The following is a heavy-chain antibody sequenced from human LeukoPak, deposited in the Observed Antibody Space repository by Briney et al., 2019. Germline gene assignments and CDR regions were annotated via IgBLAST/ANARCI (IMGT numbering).Heavy chain of an antibody. J-gene: IGHJ4*02. CDR3: ARGDADIVVVPAEGNFDY. D-gene: IGHD2-2*01. V-gene: IGHV3-33*01. Sequence: PGGSQRLSCAASGFTFSSYGMHWVRQAPGKGLEWVAVIWYDGSNKYYADSVKGRFTISRDNSKNTLYLQMNSLRAEDTAVYYCARGDADIVVVPAEGNFDYWGQGTLVTVSS. CDR2: IWYDGSNK. CDR1: GFTFSSYG.